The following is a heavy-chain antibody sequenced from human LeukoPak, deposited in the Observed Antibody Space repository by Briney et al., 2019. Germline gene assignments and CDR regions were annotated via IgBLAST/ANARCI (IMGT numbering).Heavy chain of an antibody. J-gene: IGHJ4*02. D-gene: IGHD6-19*01. CDR2: IYPGDSDT. Sequence: GESLKISWKCSGYSFTSYWIGGVRQIPGKGLEWMGNIYPGDSDTRYSPSFQGQVTISADKSISTAYLQWSSLKASDTAMYYCARRQAVAVDYWGQGTLVTVSS. V-gene: IGHV5-51*01. CDR3: ARRQAVAVDY. CDR1: GYSFTSYW.